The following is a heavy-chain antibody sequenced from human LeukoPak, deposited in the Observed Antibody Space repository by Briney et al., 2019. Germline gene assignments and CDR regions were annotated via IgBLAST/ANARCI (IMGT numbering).Heavy chain of an antibody. D-gene: IGHD5-24*01. CDR3: ARRMATMLAFDI. V-gene: IGHV4-39*01. Sequence: SETLSLTCTVSGGSISSSSYYWGWIRQPPGKRLEWIGNIYYTGSTYYNPSLKSRVTISVDASKNQFSLKLSSVTAADTAVYYCARRMATMLAFDIWGQGTMVTVSS. CDR2: IYYTGST. CDR1: GGSISSSSYY. J-gene: IGHJ3*02.